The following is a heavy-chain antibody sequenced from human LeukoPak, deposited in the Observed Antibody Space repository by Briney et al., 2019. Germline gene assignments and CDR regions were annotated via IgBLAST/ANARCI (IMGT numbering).Heavy chain of an antibody. D-gene: IGHD6-19*01. V-gene: IGHV4-38-2*02. CDR2: IFHSGST. CDR3: ARDRGVAVAGPPGY. Sequence: SETLSLTCAVSGYSISSGYYWGWIRQPAGKGLEWVGSIFHSGSTYYNPSLKSRVTISVDTSKNQFSLKLSSVTAADTAVYYCARDRGVAVAGPPGYWGQGTLVTVSS. CDR1: GYSISSGYY. J-gene: IGHJ4*02.